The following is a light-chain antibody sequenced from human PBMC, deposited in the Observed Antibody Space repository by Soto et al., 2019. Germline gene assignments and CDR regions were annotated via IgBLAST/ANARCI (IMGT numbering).Light chain of an antibody. J-gene: IGKJ4*01. CDR1: QSVSYN. V-gene: IGKV3-15*01. CDR2: GAF. CDR3: QQYKNWPPLP. Sequence: EIVMTQSPATLSVSPGETATLSCRASQSVSYNLAWYQQKPGQGPRLVIYGAFSRATGIPARFSGSGSGTEFTLTISRLQSEDFAVYYCQQYKNWPPLPFGGGTKVEIK.